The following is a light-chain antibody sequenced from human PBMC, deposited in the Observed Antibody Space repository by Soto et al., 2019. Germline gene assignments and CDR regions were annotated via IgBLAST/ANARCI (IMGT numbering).Light chain of an antibody. J-gene: IGKJ1*01. Sequence: DIHITHSPSTLSASVLYIFTITCLASQSISSYLNWYQQKPGKAPKLLIYAASSLQSGVPSRFSGSGSGTDFTLTISRLEPEDFAVYYCQVYGRSPWTFGQGTKVDIK. CDR3: QVYGRSPWT. V-gene: IGKV1-39*02. CDR2: AAS. CDR1: QSISSY.